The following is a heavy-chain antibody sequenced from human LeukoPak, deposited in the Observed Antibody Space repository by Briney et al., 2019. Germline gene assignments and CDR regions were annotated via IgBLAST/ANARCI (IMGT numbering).Heavy chain of an antibody. D-gene: IGHD2-15*01. CDR3: ATRLGYCSGGSCYLPGDY. Sequence: GASVKVSCKASGGTFSSYAIIWVRQAPGQGLEWMGRIIPILGIANYAQKFQGRVTITADKSTSTAYMELSSLRSEDTAVYYCATRLGYCSGGSCYLPGDYWGQGTLVTVSS. V-gene: IGHV1-69*04. J-gene: IGHJ4*02. CDR2: IIPILGIA. CDR1: GGTFSSYA.